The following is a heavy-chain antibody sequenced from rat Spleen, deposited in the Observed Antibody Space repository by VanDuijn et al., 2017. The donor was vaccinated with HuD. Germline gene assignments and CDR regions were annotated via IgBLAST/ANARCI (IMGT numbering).Heavy chain of an antibody. J-gene: IGHJ2*01. CDR3: TRHDFVYYGPSGWDY. V-gene: IGHV5-17*01. CDR2: VTHIGGST. Sequence: EVQLVESGGGLVQPGRSLKLSCAASGFTFSDYAMAWVRQAPKKGLEWVATVTHIGGSTYYADSVKGRFTISRENGKSTLYLQMNSLRSEDTATYYCTRHDFVYYGPSGWDYWGQGVMVTVSS. D-gene: IGHD1-6*01. CDR1: GFTFSDYA.